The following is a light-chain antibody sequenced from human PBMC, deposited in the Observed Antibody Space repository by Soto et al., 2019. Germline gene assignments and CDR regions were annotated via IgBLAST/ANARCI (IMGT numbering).Light chain of an antibody. CDR3: NSYRHSTTLV. J-gene: IGLJ1*01. CDR1: SSDVGGYNS. Sequence: QSALTQPASVSGSPGQSITISCTGTSSDVGGYNSVSWFQQHPSKAPKLIISEVSHRPSGVSIRFSGSKSGNTASLTISGLQAEDEADYYCNSYRHSTTLVFGTGTKLTVL. V-gene: IGLV2-14*01. CDR2: EVS.